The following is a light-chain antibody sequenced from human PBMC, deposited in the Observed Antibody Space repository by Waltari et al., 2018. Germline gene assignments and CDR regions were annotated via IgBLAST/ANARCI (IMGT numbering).Light chain of an antibody. CDR2: GAS. CDR3: QQYGSSPWT. Sequence: EIVLTQSPGTLSLSPGERATLSCRASQSVTSSYLAWYQQKPGQAPRLLISGASSRATGIPDRFSGSGSGTDFTLTISRLEPEDFAVYYCQQYGSSPWTFGQGTKVEIK. J-gene: IGKJ1*01. V-gene: IGKV3-20*01. CDR1: QSVTSSY.